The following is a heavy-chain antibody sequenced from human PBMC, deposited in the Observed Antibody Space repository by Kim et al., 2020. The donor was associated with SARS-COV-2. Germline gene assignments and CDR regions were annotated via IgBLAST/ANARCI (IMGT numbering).Heavy chain of an antibody. J-gene: IGHJ4*02. CDR1: GFTVNNFA. CDR3: AKAQPLSSGWYVLED. D-gene: IGHD6-19*01. Sequence: GGSLRLSCGASGFTVNNFAMSWVRQAPGKGLEWASTDPGGGGRTFYADSVKGRFTISRDNSKNTVFLQMNSVRAEDTAVYYCAKAQPLSSGWYVLEDWGQGTLVTVSS. V-gene: IGHV3-23*01. CDR2: DPGGGGRT.